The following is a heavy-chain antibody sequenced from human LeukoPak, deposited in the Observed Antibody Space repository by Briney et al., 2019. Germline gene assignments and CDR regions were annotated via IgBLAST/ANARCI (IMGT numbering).Heavy chain of an antibody. Sequence: AXXKVSCKASGYTFTSYGISWVRQAPGQGLEWMGWISAYNGNTNYAQKLQGRVTITADESTSTAYMELSSLRSEDTAVYYCARYNWNYSHYFDYWGQGTLVTVSS. V-gene: IGHV1-18*01. CDR2: ISAYNGNT. D-gene: IGHD1-7*01. J-gene: IGHJ4*02. CDR1: GYTFTSYG. CDR3: ARYNWNYSHYFDY.